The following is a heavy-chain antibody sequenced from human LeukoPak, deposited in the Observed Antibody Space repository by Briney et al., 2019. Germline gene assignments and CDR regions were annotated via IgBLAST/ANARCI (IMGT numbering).Heavy chain of an antibody. CDR2: IYPDESNI. J-gene: IGHJ4*02. CDR3: ARRARGDSSGYPDY. V-gene: IGHV5-51*01. D-gene: IGHD3-22*01. CDR1: GYPFSNYW. Sequence: GESLKISCMGSGYPFSNYWIGWVRQMPGKGLEWMGIIYPDESNIRYSPSFQGKVTISADKSISTAYLQWSSLKASDTAIYYCARRARGDSSGYPDYWGQGTLVTVSS.